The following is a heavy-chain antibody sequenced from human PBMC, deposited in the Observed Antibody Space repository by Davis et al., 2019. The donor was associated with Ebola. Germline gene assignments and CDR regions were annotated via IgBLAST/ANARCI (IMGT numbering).Heavy chain of an antibody. D-gene: IGHD2-15*01. CDR2: IKQDGSEK. CDR3: ARMGTPVCSGGSCYPDY. Sequence: GESLKISCAASGFTFSSYWMSWVRQAPGKGLEWVANIKQDGSEKYYVESVKGRFTISRDNAKNSLYLQMNSLRAEDTAVYYCARMGTPVCSGGSCYPDYWGQGTLVTVSS. V-gene: IGHV3-7*01. CDR1: GFTFSSYW. J-gene: IGHJ4*02.